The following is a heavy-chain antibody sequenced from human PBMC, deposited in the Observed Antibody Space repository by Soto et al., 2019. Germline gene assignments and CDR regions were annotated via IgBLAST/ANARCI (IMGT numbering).Heavy chain of an antibody. CDR3: ARLAEWEYYDGMDV. Sequence: SMRLSCAVSGFTFIVSALHLVRQASGKGLEWVGRIRSKADNYATAYGASVKGRFSISRDDSKNTAYLQMSSLNTEDTAVYYCARLAEWEYYDGMDVWGQGTTVTVSS. CDR2: IRSKADNYAT. J-gene: IGHJ6*02. V-gene: IGHV3-73*01. D-gene: IGHD1-26*01. CDR1: GFTFIVSA.